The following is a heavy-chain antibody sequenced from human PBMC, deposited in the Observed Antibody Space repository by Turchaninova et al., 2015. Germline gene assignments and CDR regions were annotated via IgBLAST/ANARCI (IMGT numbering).Heavy chain of an antibody. CDR1: ARSISSGDYY. CDR3: ARDCNPSHYDVYGMDV. D-gene: IGHD3-22*01. J-gene: IGHJ6*02. Sequence: QVQLQESGPGLVKPSHTLSVPCTVSARSISSGDYYLSCHRQPPGKGLEWIGYIYYRGSTHYNPSLKSRVIILVDTSKNQFSLKLTSVTAADTAVYYCARDCNPSHYDVYGMDVWGQGTTVTVSS. CDR2: IYYRGST. V-gene: IGHV4-30-4*01.